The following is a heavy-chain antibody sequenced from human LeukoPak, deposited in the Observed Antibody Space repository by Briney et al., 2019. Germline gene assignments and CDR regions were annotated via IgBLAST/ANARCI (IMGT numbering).Heavy chain of an antibody. J-gene: IGHJ4*02. Sequence: PGGSLRLSCAASGFTFSSYWMSWVRQAPGKGLEWVANIKQDGSEKYYVDSVKGRFTISRDNAKNSLYLQMNSLRAEDTAVYYCAKDSLYRAGTTTYRNLDYWGQGTLVTVSS. V-gene: IGHV3-7*01. CDR2: IKQDGSEK. CDR3: AKDSLYRAGTTTYRNLDY. CDR1: GFTFSSYW. D-gene: IGHD1-1*01.